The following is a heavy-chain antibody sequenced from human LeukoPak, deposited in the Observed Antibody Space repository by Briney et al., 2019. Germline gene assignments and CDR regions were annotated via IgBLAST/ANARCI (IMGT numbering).Heavy chain of an antibody. J-gene: IGHJ4*02. V-gene: IGHV4-39*01. Sequence: SSETLSLTCTVSGGSISSSSYYWGWIRQPPGKGLEWIGSIYYSGSTYYNPSLKSRVTISVDTSKNQFSLKLSSVTAADTAVYYCARMPGRLRPFDYWGQGTLVTVSS. CDR2: IYYSGST. CDR3: ARMPGRLRPFDY. CDR1: GGSISSSSYY. D-gene: IGHD6-25*01.